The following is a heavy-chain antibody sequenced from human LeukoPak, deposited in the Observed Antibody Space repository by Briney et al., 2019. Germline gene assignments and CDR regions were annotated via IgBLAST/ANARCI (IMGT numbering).Heavy chain of an antibody. CDR3: ARGHGSSWFYF. CDR2: ISDSSSAI. J-gene: IGHJ5*01. V-gene: IGHV3-48*04. D-gene: IGHD6-13*01. Sequence: GGSLRLSCAASGFTFSLYSMTWVRQTPGKGLEWVSYISDSSSAIYYADSVEGRFTISRDNAKNSLYLQMNSLRAEDTAVYYCARGHGSSWFYFWGQGSLVTVSS. CDR1: GFTFSLYS.